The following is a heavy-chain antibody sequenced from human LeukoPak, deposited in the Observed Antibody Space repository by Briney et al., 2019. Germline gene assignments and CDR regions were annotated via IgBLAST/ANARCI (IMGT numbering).Heavy chain of an antibody. D-gene: IGHD3-3*01. V-gene: IGHV4-39*01. CDR3: ARLISEWYDFWSGYYDY. Sequence: PSETLSLTCTVSGGSISSSSYYWGWIRQPPGKGLEWIGSIYYSGSTYYNPSLKSRVTISVDTSKNQFSLKLSSVTAADTAVYYCARLISEWYDFWSGYYDYWGQGTLVTVSS. CDR1: GGSISSSSYY. J-gene: IGHJ4*02. CDR2: IYYSGST.